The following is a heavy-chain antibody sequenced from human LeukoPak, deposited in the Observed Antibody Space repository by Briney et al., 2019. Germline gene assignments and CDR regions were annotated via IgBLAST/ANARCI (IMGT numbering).Heavy chain of an antibody. D-gene: IGHD6-6*01. CDR1: GFTFSSYW. CDR2: IKQDGSEK. CDR3: TRDRGAARPNDC. J-gene: IGHJ4*02. Sequence: GGSLRLSCAASGFTFSSYWMSWVSEAPGKGMEWVANIKQDGSEKYYVDSVKCRFTISRDNAKNSLFLQMNSLRAEDTAVYYCTRDRGAARPNDCWGQGILVTVSS. V-gene: IGHV3-7*03.